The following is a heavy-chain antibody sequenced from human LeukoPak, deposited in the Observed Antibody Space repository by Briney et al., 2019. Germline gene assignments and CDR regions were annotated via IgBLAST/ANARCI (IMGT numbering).Heavy chain of an antibody. V-gene: IGHV3-23*01. D-gene: IGHD6-13*01. Sequence: PGGSLRLSCAASGFTFSSYAMSWVRQAPGKGPEWVSAISGSGGSTYYADSVKGRFTISRDNSKNTLYLQMNSLRAEDTAVYYCANYPRPYKLIAAAGVNWFDPWGQGTLVTVSS. CDR1: GFTFSSYA. CDR2: ISGSGGST. J-gene: IGHJ5*02. CDR3: ANYPRPYKLIAAAGVNWFDP.